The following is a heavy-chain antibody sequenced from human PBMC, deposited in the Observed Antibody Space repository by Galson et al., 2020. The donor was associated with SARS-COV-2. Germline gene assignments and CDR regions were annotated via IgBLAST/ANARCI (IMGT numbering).Heavy chain of an antibody. CDR1: GTSINSRSYS. V-gene: IGHV4-30-2*01. J-gene: IGHJ3*02. CDR2: NSHSGGT. Sequence: SETLSLTCAVSGTSINSRSYSWNWIRQPPGKGLEWIGYNSHSGGTYYNPSLKSRVTISGDRSKNQFSLRLSSVTAADTAVYYCARLHSGEYAPEAFDIWGPGTRVTVAS. D-gene: IGHD4-17*01. CDR3: ARLHSGEYAPEAFDI.